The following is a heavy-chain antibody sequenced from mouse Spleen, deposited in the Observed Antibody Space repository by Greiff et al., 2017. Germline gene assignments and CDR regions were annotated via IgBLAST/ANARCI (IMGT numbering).Heavy chain of an antibody. V-gene: IGHV5-9*04. J-gene: IGHJ3*01. CDR2: ISSGGGNT. CDR1: GFTFSSYA. D-gene: IGHD2-4*01. Sequence: EVKLMESGGGLVKLGGSLKLSCAASGFTFSSYAMSWVRQTPEKRLEWVATISSGGGNTYYPDSVKGRFTISRDNAKNTLYLQMSSLKSEDTAMYYCARRYDYDRFAYWGQGTLVTVSA. CDR3: ARRYDYDRFAY.